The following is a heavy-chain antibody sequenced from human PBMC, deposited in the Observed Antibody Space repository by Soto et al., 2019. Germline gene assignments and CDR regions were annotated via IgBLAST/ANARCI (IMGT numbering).Heavy chain of an antibody. CDR2: ISGSGGST. D-gene: IGHD6-13*01. J-gene: IGHJ4*02. CDR1: GFTFSSYA. Sequence: EVQLLESGGGLVQPGGSLRLSCAASGFTFSSYAMSWVRQAPGKGLEWVSAISGSGGSTYYADSVKGRFTISRDNSKNTXYXXXNSLRAEDTAVYYCAKENGYSSSWFEFDYWGQGTLVTVSS. CDR3: AKENGYSSSWFEFDY. V-gene: IGHV3-23*01.